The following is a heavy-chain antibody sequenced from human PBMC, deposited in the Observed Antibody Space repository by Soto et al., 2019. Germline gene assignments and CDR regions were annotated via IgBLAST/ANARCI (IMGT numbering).Heavy chain of an antibody. Sequence: QVQLVQSGAEVKKTGASVKVSCKASGYTFTSYDMHWVRQAPGQGLEWMGIINPSGGSTSYAQKFQGRVTMTRDTSTSTVYMELSSLRSEDKAVYYCARDVYRSYFDYWGQGTLVTVSS. V-gene: IGHV1-46*01. CDR3: ARDVYRSYFDY. CDR2: INPSGGST. CDR1: GYTFTSYD. J-gene: IGHJ4*02. D-gene: IGHD1-26*01.